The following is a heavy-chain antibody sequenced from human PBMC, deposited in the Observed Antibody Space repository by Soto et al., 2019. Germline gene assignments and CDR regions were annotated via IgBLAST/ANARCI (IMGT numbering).Heavy chain of an antibody. D-gene: IGHD2-15*01. V-gene: IGHV3-33*01. J-gene: IGHJ6*02. CDR1: GFTFSSYG. CDR3: ARGFYDGIVVVVAASYDDGMDV. Sequence: QVQLVESGGGVVQPGRSLRLSCAASGFTFSSYGMHWVRQAPGKGLEWGAVIWSDGSNKYYADSVKGRFTISRDNSKNYLYRQRTSRRPEDTAVYYCARGFYDGIVVVVAASYDDGMDVWGHGTTVTVSS. CDR2: IWSDGSNK.